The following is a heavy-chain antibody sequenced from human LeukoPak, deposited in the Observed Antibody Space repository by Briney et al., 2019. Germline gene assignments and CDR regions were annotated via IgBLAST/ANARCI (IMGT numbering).Heavy chain of an antibody. CDR2: ISGSGGST. D-gene: IGHD3-10*01. V-gene: IGHV3-23*01. Sequence: GGSLRLSCAASGFTFSSYGMSWVRQAPGKGLEWVSAISGSGGSTYYADSVKGRFTISRDNSKNTLYLQMNSLRAEDTAVYYCAKGHRYGSGSYDHWGQGTLVTVSS. J-gene: IGHJ4*02. CDR3: AKGHRYGSGSYDH. CDR1: GFTFSSYG.